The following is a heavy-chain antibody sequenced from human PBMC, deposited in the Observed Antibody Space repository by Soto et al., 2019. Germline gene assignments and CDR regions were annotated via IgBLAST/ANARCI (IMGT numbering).Heavy chain of an antibody. CDR2: IWFDGSNE. V-gene: IGHV3-33*01. D-gene: IGHD4-17*01. Sequence: QVQLVESGGGVVQPGTSLRLSCVASGFTFSSYGMNWVRQAPGKGPEWVAVIWFDGSNEYYGDSLKGRFTISRDNSKNTLYLQMNSLRAEDTAVYYCARSGDYDDYYAMDVW. CDR1: GFTFSSYG. CDR3: ARSGDYDDYYAMDV. J-gene: IGHJ6*01.